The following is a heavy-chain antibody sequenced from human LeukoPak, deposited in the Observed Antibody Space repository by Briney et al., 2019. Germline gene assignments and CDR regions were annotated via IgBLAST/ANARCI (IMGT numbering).Heavy chain of an antibody. J-gene: IGHJ4*02. CDR3: AKVGKAAVMRAVFDY. Sequence: GGSLRLSCGASGFTFSSYAMSWDRQAPGKGLEWVSGISGSGDNTYYADSVKGRFTISRDNSKNTLYLQMNSLRAEDTAIYYCAKVGKAAVMRAVFDYWGQGTLVTVSS. CDR1: GFTFSSYA. CDR2: ISGSGDNT. V-gene: IGHV3-23*01. D-gene: IGHD2-2*01.